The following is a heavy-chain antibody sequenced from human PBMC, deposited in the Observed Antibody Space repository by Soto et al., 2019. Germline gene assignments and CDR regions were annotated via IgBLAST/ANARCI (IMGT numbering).Heavy chain of an antibody. V-gene: IGHV4-39*01. D-gene: IGHD4-4*01. CDR2: VFDSGTT. Sequence: QVQLQESGPGLVKASETLSLTCTVSGGSISSWSYYWGWIRQSPGTGLEWIGTVFDSGTTYYNPSLKTRVTILVHTSQTPFSLQLRSVTAADTAVYYAARRSLSNYAWFAPWGQGTLVTVSS. CDR1: GGSISSWSYY. CDR3: ARRSLSNYAWFAP. J-gene: IGHJ5*02.